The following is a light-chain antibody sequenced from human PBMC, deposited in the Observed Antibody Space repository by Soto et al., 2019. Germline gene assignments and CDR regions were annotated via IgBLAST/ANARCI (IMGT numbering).Light chain of an antibody. CDR1: KSNIGDNP. CDR3: ATWDDSLNGWV. Sequence: QSVLTQPPSASGTPGQRVIISCSGSKSNIGDNPVNWFQQFPGTAPKLLIFSNDERPSGVPERFSGSKSGASASLAISGLQSDDEADYSCATWDDSLNGWVFGGGTKLT. CDR2: SND. J-gene: IGLJ3*02. V-gene: IGLV1-44*01.